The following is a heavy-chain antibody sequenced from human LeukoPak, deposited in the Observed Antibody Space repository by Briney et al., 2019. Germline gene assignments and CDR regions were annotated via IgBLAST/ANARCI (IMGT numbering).Heavy chain of an antibody. CDR2: ISGTGGST. D-gene: IGHD1-1*01. Sequence: GGSLRLSCEASGFTFSSYAMNWVRQSPERGLEWVSAISGTGGSTSYADSLKGRFTISRDNSKNTLYLQMNSLRAEDTAVYYCAKEDDPNWFDPWGQGTLVTVSS. V-gene: IGHV3-23*01. J-gene: IGHJ5*02. CDR1: GFTFSSYA. CDR3: AKEDDPNWFDP.